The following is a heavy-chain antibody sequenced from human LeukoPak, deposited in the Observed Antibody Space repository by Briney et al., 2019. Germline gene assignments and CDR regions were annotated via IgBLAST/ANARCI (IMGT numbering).Heavy chain of an antibody. D-gene: IGHD6-19*01. Sequence: GGSLRLSCVASGFSLSSYNMNWVRQAPGKGLEWVSSISTSSYYIYYTDSVKGRFTISRDNAKNSLYLQMDSLGPEDTAVYYCATLVTTSAWPYYYYYMDVWGKGTTVTVSS. CDR2: ISTSSYYI. CDR1: GFSLSSYN. J-gene: IGHJ6*03. V-gene: IGHV3-21*01. CDR3: ATLVTTSAWPYYYYYMDV.